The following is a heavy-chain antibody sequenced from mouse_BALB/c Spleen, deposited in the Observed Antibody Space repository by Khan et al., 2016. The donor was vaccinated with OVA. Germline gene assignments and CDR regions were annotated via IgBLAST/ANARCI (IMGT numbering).Heavy chain of an antibody. V-gene: IGHV1S136*01. Sequence: VQLQQSGPELVKPGASVKMSCEASGYTFTSYVIHWVKQKPGQGLEWIGYIYPFNDDTKYNEKFKGKATLTSDTSSSTAYMELRSPTSEDSAVYYCAKNYRYDVYFDYWGQGTTLTVSS. CDR1: GYTFTSYV. CDR2: IYPFNDDT. D-gene: IGHD2-14*01. CDR3: AKNYRYDVYFDY. J-gene: IGHJ2*01.